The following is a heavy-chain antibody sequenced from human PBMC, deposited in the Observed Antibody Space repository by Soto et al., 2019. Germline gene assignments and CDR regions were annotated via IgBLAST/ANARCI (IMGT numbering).Heavy chain of an antibody. V-gene: IGHV2-5*02. CDR2: IYWADDQ. J-gene: IGHJ4*02. D-gene: IGHD2-15*01. CDR1: GVSLSTGGVG. Sequence: QITLKESGPTLVKPTQTLTLTCNVSGVSLSTGGVGVGWIRQPPGKALGMLALIYWADDQRSRPSLKSSLTSTTGTPKNPVAPTLTNSAPEATATYYCAPMRAAKVDSWGQGTLVTVSS. CDR3: APMRAAKVDS.